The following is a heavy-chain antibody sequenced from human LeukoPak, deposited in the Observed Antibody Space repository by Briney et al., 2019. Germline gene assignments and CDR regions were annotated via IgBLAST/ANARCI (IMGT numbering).Heavy chain of an antibody. CDR3: ARDWDAFDI. V-gene: IGHV3-30*04. J-gene: IGHJ3*02. CDR1: GFTFSSYV. Sequence: GGSLRLSCAASGFTFSSYVMHWVRQAPGKGLEWVAFILYDGSNKDYADSVKGRFTISRDNSKNTLYLQMNSLRAEDTAVYYCARDWDAFDIWGQGTMVTVSS. D-gene: IGHD1-26*01. CDR2: ILYDGSNK.